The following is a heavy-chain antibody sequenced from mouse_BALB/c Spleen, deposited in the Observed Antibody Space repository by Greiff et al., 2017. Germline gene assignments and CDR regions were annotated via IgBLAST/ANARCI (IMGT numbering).Heavy chain of an antibody. J-gene: IGHJ4*01. V-gene: IGHV5-12-2*01. CDR3: ARPLIYYAMDY. CDR1: GFTFSSYT. Sequence: EVKLMESGGGLVQPGGSLKLSCAASGFTFSSYTMSWVRQTPEKRLEWVAYISNGGGSTYYPDTVKGRFTISRDNAKNTLYLQMSSLKSEDTAMYYCARPLIYYAMDYWGQGTSVTVSS. CDR2: ISNGGGST.